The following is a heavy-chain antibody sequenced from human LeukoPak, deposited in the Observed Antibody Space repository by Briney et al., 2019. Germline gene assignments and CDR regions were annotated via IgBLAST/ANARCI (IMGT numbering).Heavy chain of an antibody. CDR1: SGSISDYY. V-gene: IGHV4-4*07. Sequence: PSETLSLTCTVSSGSISDYYWSWIRQPAGKGLEWIGRIYYSGSTNYNPSLKSRVTMSVGTSKNQFSLKLTSVTAADTAVYYCARHDWSSTSSYYSYYYMDVWGKGTTVTVSS. D-gene: IGHD2-2*01. J-gene: IGHJ6*03. CDR3: ARHDWSSTSSYYSYYYMDV. CDR2: IYYSGST.